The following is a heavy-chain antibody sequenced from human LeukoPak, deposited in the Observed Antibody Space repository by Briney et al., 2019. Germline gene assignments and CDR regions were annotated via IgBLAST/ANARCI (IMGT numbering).Heavy chain of an antibody. CDR1: GFTFSSYA. CDR2: ISYDGSNK. CDR3: ARGDDSSGYLTF. D-gene: IGHD3-22*01. J-gene: IGHJ4*02. Sequence: PGGSLRLSCAASGFTFSSYAMHWVRQAPGKGLEWVAVISYDGSNKYYADSVKGRFTISRDNSKNTLYLQMNSLRAEDTAVYYCARGDDSSGYLTFGGQGTLVTVSS. V-gene: IGHV3-30-3*01.